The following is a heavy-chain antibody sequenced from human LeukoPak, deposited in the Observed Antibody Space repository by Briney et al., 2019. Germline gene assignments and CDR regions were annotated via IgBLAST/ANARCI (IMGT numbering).Heavy chain of an antibody. V-gene: IGHV1-46*01. D-gene: IGHD3-22*01. CDR3: ARDGGIGYYYDSSGFT. CDR1: GYTFTSYY. J-gene: IGHJ5*02. Sequence: ASVKVSCKASGYTFTSYYMHWVRQAPGQGLEWMGIINPSGGSTSYAQKFQGRVTMTRDTSTSTVYMELSSLRSEDTAVYYRARDGGIGYYYDSSGFTWGQGTLVTVSS. CDR2: INPSGGST.